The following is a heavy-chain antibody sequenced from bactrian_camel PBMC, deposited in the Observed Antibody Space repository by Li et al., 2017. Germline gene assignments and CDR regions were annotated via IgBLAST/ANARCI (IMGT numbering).Heavy chain of an antibody. J-gene: IGHJ4*01. D-gene: IGHD5*01. Sequence: HVQLVESGGGSVQAGGSIRLSCAVSGYRHCVAWFRQVQGKAREGVASISSPVGTTYYRDDSLKGRFTISRDSAKNTVYLEMYGLEPGDTATYYCAARYGGAEYGAERWLEPYEYNYWGQGTQVTVS. CDR3: AARYGGAEYGAERWLEPYEYNY. V-gene: IGHV3S61*01. CDR2: ISSPVGTT. CDR1: GYRHC.